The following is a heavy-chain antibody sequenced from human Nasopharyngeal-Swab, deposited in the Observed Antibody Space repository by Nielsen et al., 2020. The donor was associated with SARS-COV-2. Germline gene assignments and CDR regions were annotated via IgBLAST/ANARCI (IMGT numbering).Heavy chain of an antibody. CDR3: ARGESSGGHWYAGGY. D-gene: IGHD2-21*02. CDR1: GFTFSDHY. V-gene: IGHV3-72*01. Sequence: GESLKISCSASGFTFSDHYMDWVRQAPGKGLEWVGRIRNRANSYTTEYAAAVKGRFAISRDDSKNSLYLQMNSLKTEDTAVYYCARGESSGGHWYAGGYWGQGTLVTVSS. J-gene: IGHJ4*02. CDR2: IRNRANSYTT.